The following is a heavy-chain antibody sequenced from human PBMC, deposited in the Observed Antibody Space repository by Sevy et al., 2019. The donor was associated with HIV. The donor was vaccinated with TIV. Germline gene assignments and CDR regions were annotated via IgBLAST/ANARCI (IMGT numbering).Heavy chain of an antibody. CDR3: TRGRRVYADYGVDY. Sequence: GGSLRLSCTASGFTFGEYPMSWFRQAPGKGLEWVSFIRSEVYGGTTEYAASVKGRFTISRDDSKSIAYLQMSSLKTEDTAVYYCTRGRRVYADYGVDYWGQGTLVTVSS. J-gene: IGHJ4*02. CDR2: IRSEVYGGTT. V-gene: IGHV3-49*03. D-gene: IGHD4-17*01. CDR1: GFTFGEYP.